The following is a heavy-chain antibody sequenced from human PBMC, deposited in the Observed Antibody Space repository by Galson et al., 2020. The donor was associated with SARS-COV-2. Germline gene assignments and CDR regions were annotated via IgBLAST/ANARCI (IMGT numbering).Heavy chain of an antibody. V-gene: IGHV3-48*03. CDR2: ISSSGTNI. Sequence: GGSLRLSCAGSGFTFSSYEMNWVRQAPGQGLEWDSYISSSGTNIYYADSAKGRFTISRDNAKNSLYLQMTSLRAEDTAVYYCASPYLAGASFFGAFDIWGLGTMVTVSS. CDR3: ASPYLAGASFFGAFDI. CDR1: GFTFSSYE. J-gene: IGHJ3*02. D-gene: IGHD3-3*02.